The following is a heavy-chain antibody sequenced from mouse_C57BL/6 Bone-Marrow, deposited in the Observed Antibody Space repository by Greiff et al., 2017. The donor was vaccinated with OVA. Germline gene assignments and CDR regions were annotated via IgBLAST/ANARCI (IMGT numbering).Heavy chain of an antibody. D-gene: IGHD1-1*01. CDR1: GYTFTSYW. V-gene: IGHV1-50*01. CDR2: IDPSDSYT. CDR3: ARPLLLRPFDY. J-gene: IGHJ2*01. Sequence: QVQLQQPGAELVKPGASVKLSCKASGYTFTSYWMQWVKQRPGQGLEWIGEIDPSDSYTNYNQKFKGKATLTVDTSSSTAYMQLSSLTSEDSAVYYCARPLLLRPFDYWGQGPTLTVSS.